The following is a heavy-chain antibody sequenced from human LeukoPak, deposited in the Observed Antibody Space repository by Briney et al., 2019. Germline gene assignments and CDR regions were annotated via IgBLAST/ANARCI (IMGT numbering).Heavy chain of an antibody. J-gene: IGHJ4*02. Sequence: ASVKVSCKASGYTFTGYYMHWVRQAPGQGLEWMGSINPISGDTNYAQKFQGGVTMTRDTSISTAYMELSRLRSDDTAVYYCVRTSREYTSRYWLHDWGQGTLVTVSS. CDR3: VRTSREYTSRYWLHD. V-gene: IGHV1-2*02. CDR2: INPISGDT. D-gene: IGHD3-22*01. CDR1: GYTFTGYY.